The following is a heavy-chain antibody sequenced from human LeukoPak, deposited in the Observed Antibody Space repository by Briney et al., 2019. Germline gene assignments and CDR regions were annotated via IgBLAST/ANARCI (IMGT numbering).Heavy chain of an antibody. CDR3: ARVGSGWSGALRY. Sequence: SETLSLTCAVYGGSFSGYYWSWIRQPPGKGLEWIGEIDHSGSTNYNPSLKSRVTISVDTSKNQFSLKLSSVTAADTAVYYCARVGSGWSGALRYWGQGTLVTVSS. CDR2: IDHSGST. V-gene: IGHV4-34*01. D-gene: IGHD6-19*01. CDR1: GGSFSGYY. J-gene: IGHJ4*02.